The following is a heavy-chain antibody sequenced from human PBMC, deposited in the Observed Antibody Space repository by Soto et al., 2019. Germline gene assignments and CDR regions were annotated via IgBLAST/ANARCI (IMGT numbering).Heavy chain of an antibody. Sequence: QVQLVQSGAEVKKPGASVKVSCKASGYSFAGYLLHWVRQAPGQGLEWMGWINTDSGDTEYARKFQGRVTMTRDTSTSTGYMELSSLRSDDTAVYHCTRGTGFWSGYYRYYGMDVWGQGTTVTISS. V-gene: IGHV1-2*02. D-gene: IGHD3-3*01. CDR2: INTDSGDT. CDR3: TRGTGFWSGYYRYYGMDV. J-gene: IGHJ6*02. CDR1: GYSFAGYL.